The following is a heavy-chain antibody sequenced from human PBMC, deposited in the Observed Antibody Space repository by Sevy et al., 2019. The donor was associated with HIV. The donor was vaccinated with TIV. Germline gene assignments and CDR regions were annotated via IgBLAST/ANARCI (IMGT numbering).Heavy chain of an antibody. J-gene: IGHJ5*02. Sequence: GGSLRLSCAASGSTFSSYAMTWVRQAAGKGLEWVSSIGGRGARTYYSDSVKGRFTISRDNFKNTLFLQMSSLRAEDTAVYYCAKDWRRTAGGWFDPWGQGTLVTVSS. CDR2: IGGRGART. D-gene: IGHD3-3*01. CDR3: AKDWRRTAGGWFDP. CDR1: GSTFSSYA. V-gene: IGHV3-23*01.